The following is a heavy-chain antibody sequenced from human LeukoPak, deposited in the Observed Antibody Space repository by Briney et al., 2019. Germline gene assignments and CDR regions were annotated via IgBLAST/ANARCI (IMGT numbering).Heavy chain of an antibody. D-gene: IGHD1-26*01. CDR3: ARAGMGYSGSYEDYFDY. CDR1: GYTFTSYY. J-gene: IGHJ4*02. CDR2: INPSGGST. Sequence: ASVKVSCKASGYTFTSYYMHWVRQAPGQGLEWMGIINPSGGSTSYAQKFQGRVTMTRDMSTSTVYMELSSLRSEDTAVYYCARAGMGYSGSYEDYFDYWGQGTLVTVSS. V-gene: IGHV1-46*01.